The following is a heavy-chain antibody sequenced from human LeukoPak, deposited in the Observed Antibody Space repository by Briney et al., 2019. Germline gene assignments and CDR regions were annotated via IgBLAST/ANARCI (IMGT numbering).Heavy chain of an antibody. CDR1: GFTFSSYE. CDR2: ISSSGSTI. CDR3: ARDPGIVVVTAIRETDAFDI. J-gene: IGHJ3*02. D-gene: IGHD2-21*02. Sequence: PGGSLRLSCAASGFTFSSYEMNWVRQAPGKGLEWVSYISSSGSTIYYADSVKGRFTISRDNSKNTLYLQMNSLRAEDTAVYYCARDPGIVVVTAIRETDAFDIWGQGTMVTVSS. V-gene: IGHV3-48*03.